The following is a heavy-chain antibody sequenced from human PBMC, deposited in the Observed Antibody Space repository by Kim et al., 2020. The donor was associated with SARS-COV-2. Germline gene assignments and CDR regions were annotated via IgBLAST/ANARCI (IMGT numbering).Heavy chain of an antibody. V-gene: IGHV4-39*01. CDR3: ARRGCSSGNCWVNY. Sequence: SETLSLTCTVSGDSISSSGYYWGWIRQPPGKGLEWIGSIYYSGTTYYTPSLKSRVTISVDTSKNQFSLKLSSVAATDTAMYYCARRGCSSGNCWVNYWGQAILVTVSS. J-gene: IGHJ4*02. CDR2: IYYSGTT. CDR1: GDSISSSGYY. D-gene: IGHD2-15*01.